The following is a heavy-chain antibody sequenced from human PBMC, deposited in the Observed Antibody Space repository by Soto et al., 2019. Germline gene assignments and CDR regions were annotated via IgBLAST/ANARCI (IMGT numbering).Heavy chain of an antibody. V-gene: IGHV4-59*01. Sequence: KPSETLSLTCTVSGGSISSYYWSWIRQPPGKGLEWIGYIYYSGSTNYNPSLKSRVTISVDTSKNQFSLKLSSVTAADTAAYYCARDMGTTVTYYYGMDVWGQGTTVTVSS. CDR1: GGSISSYY. J-gene: IGHJ6*02. CDR2: IYYSGST. D-gene: IGHD4-4*01. CDR3: ARDMGTTVTYYYGMDV.